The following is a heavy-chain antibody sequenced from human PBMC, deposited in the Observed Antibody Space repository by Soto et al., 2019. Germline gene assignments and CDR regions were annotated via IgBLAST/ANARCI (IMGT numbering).Heavy chain of an antibody. Sequence: GGSLRLSCAASGFTFSNYWMHWVRQAPGKGLVWVSRINPDGGTTSYADSVEGRFTISRDNAKNTLYLQMNSLRAEDTAMYFCSRVAVGRYKFESWGQGTLVTVSS. CDR3: SRVAVGRYKFES. V-gene: IGHV3-74*01. D-gene: IGHD6-19*01. CDR1: GFTFSNYW. J-gene: IGHJ4*02. CDR2: INPDGGTT.